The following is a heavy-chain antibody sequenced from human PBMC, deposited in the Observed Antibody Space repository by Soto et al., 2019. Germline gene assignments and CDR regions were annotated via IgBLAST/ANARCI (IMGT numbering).Heavy chain of an antibody. Sequence: QVQLVQAGAELKKPGYSVNVSCAASGGTFTTYTINWVRQAPGHGLEWIGQIIPMYDSANYAQRFQGRVTIIADKSTNIAYMELSGLRSEDTALYYCATWRTYSGSYCFDYWGQGTLVSVSS. CDR3: ATWRTYSGSYCFDY. CDR1: GGTFTTYT. V-gene: IGHV1-69*06. J-gene: IGHJ4*02. D-gene: IGHD1-26*01. CDR2: IIPMYDSA.